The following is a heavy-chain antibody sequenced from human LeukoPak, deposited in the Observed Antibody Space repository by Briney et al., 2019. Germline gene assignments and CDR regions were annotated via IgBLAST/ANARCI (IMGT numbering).Heavy chain of an antibody. V-gene: IGHV1-18*01. CDR1: GYTFTSYG. J-gene: IGHJ4*02. Sequence: AASVTVSCTASGYTFTSYGISWVRQAPGQGLEWMGWISAYNGNTNYAQKLQGRVTMTTDTSTSTAYMELRSLRSDDTAVYYCARVSFWSGYYWREEPFDYWGQGTLVTVSS. CDR3: ARVSFWSGYYWREEPFDY. D-gene: IGHD3-3*01. CDR2: ISAYNGNT.